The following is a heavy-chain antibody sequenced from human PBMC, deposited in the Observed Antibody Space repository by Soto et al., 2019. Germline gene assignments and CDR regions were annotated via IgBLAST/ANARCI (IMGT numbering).Heavy chain of an antibody. J-gene: IGHJ4*02. D-gene: IGHD3-9*01. CDR1: GLTFSSNS. Sequence: EVQLMESGGGVARPGGSLRLSCATSGLTFSSNSMNWVRQVPGKRLEWVSRIGAGDDTTYYTDSVEGRFTISRDDSKGTLYLQMNSLKVEDTAIYFCVLRAGDYWGQGTLVTVSS. CDR3: VLRAGDY. V-gene: IGHV3-23*01. CDR2: IGAGDDTT.